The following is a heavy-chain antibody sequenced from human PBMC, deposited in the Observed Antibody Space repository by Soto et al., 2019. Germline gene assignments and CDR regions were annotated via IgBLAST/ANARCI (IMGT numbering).Heavy chain of an antibody. Sequence: EVQLVESGGDLVQPGGSLRLSCAASGFTFSSYSMNWVRQAPGKGLEWISYITSGSSAIRYADSVQGRFTISRDNAKNSLYLQMSSLKDEDTAVDYCVRDLNWGFDYWGQGTLVTVSA. CDR1: GFTFSSYS. V-gene: IGHV3-48*02. J-gene: IGHJ4*02. CDR3: VRDLNWGFDY. CDR2: ITSGSSAI. D-gene: IGHD7-27*01.